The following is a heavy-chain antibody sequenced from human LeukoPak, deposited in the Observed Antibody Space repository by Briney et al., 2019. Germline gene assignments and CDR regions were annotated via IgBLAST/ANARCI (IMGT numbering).Heavy chain of an antibody. CDR1: GGSISTTTYY. CDR2: IYVSGSS. Sequence: SETLSLTCTVSGGSISTTTYYWGWVRQLPGKGLEWIGSIYVSGSSYYNPSLKSRVSISVDTSKNQFSLKLSSVTAADTAVYYCARSKKHGGYCSSTSCYALAYYYYGMDVWGQGTTVTVSS. V-gene: IGHV4-39*01. D-gene: IGHD2-2*01. CDR3: ARSKKHGGYCSSTSCYALAYYYYGMDV. J-gene: IGHJ6*02.